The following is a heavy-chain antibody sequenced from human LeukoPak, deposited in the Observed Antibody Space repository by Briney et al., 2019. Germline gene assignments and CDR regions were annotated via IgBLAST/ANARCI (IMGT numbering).Heavy chain of an antibody. Sequence: SETLSLTCTVSGGSISSYYWSWIRQPPGKGLEWIGSIYHSGSTYYNPSLKSRVTISVDTSKNQFSLKLSSVTAADTAVYYCARDLYRTVVVPHYFDYWGQGTLVTVSS. J-gene: IGHJ4*02. CDR2: IYHSGST. CDR1: GGSISSYY. CDR3: ARDLYRTVVVPHYFDY. V-gene: IGHV4-59*04. D-gene: IGHD3-22*01.